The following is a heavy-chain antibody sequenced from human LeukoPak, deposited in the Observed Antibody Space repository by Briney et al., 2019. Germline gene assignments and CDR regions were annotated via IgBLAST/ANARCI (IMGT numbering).Heavy chain of an antibody. V-gene: IGHV4-39*01. D-gene: IGHD6-13*01. J-gene: IGHJ4*02. CDR1: GVSISSSSYY. CDR3: ARRGVAAAGRFGY. CDR2: IYYSGST. Sequence: SETLSLTCSVSGVSISSSSYYWGWIRQPPGKGLEWIGSIYYSGSTYYNPSLKSRVTISVDTSKNQFSLKLSSVTAADTAVYYCARRGVAAAGRFGYWGQGTLVTVSS.